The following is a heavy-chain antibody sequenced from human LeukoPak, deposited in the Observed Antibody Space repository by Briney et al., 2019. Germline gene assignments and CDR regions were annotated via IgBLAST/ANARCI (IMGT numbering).Heavy chain of an antibody. D-gene: IGHD5-24*01. V-gene: IGHV4-39*07. J-gene: IGHJ6*02. CDR2: IYYSGST. CDR3: ARDYHNYGNGMDV. Sequence: SETLSLTCTVSGGSISSSSYYWGWIRQPPGKGLERIGSIYYSGSTYYNPSLKSRVTISLDTSKNQFSLKLSSVTAADTAVYYCARDYHNYGNGMDVWGQGTTVTVSS. CDR1: GGSISSSSYY.